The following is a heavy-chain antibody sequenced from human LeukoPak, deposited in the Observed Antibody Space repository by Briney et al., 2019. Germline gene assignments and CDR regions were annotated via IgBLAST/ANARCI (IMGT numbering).Heavy chain of an antibody. J-gene: IGHJ3*02. CDR1: GGSISSYC. D-gene: IGHD1-26*01. CDR2: IYYSGST. V-gene: IGHV4-59*08. Sequence: SETLSLTCTVSGGSISSYCWSWIRQPPGKGLEWIGYIYYSGSTNYNPSLKSRVTISVDTSKNQFSLKLSSVTAADTAVYYCARQVGATSGDRWKTDAFDIWGQGTMVTVSS. CDR3: ARQVGATSGDRWKTDAFDI.